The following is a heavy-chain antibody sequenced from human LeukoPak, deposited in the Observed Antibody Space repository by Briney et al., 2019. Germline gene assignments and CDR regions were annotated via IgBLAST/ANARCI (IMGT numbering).Heavy chain of an antibody. J-gene: IGHJ4*02. CDR2: IYHSGST. CDR3: AREDSSSPRGHYYFDY. V-gene: IGHV4-38-2*02. D-gene: IGHD6-6*01. Sequence: SETLSLTCTVFGYSISSGYYWGWIRQPPGKGLEWIGSIYHSGSTYYNPSLKSRVTISVDTSKNQFSLKLSSVTAADTAVYYCAREDSSSPRGHYYFDYWGQGTLVTVSS. CDR1: GYSISSGYY.